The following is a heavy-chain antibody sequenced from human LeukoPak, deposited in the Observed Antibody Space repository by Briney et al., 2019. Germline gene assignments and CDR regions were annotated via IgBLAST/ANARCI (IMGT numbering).Heavy chain of an antibody. CDR3: ARGPTRYYYYDSSGYYDY. Sequence: SETLSLTCTVSGGSLSSYYWSWIRQPPGKGLEWIGYIYYSGSTNYNPSLKSRVTISVDTSKNQFSLKLSSVTAADTAVYYCARGPTRYYYYDSSGYYDYWGQGTLVTVSS. CDR1: GGSLSSYY. CDR2: IYYSGST. D-gene: IGHD3-22*01. J-gene: IGHJ4*02. V-gene: IGHV4-59*01.